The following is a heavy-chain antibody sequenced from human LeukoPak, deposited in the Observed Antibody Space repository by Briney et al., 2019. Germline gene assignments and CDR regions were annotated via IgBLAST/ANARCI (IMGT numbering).Heavy chain of an antibody. D-gene: IGHD3-10*01. J-gene: IGHJ4*02. CDR2: ISGSGGST. CDR3: ATNYGSGSYPFDY. Sequence: PGGSLRLSCAASGFTFSSYAMSWVRQAPGKGLEWVSAISGSGGSTYYVDSVKGRFTISRDNSKNTLYLQMNSLRAEDTAVYYCATNYGSGSYPFDYWGQGTLVTVSS. V-gene: IGHV3-23*01. CDR1: GFTFSSYA.